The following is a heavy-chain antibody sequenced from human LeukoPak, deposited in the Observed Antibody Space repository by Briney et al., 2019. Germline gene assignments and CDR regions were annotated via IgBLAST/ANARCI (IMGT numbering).Heavy chain of an antibody. J-gene: IGHJ4*02. Sequence: ASVKVSCKASGYTFTSYGISWVRQAPGQGLEWMGWSSAYNGNTNYAQKLQGRVTMTTDTSTSTAYMDLRGLRSDDTAVYYCARVLPPTYIEIVQTAPYYFDFWGQGTLVTVSS. CDR1: GYTFTSYG. D-gene: IGHD2/OR15-2a*01. V-gene: IGHV1-18*01. CDR2: SSAYNGNT. CDR3: ARVLPPTYIEIVQTAPYYFDF.